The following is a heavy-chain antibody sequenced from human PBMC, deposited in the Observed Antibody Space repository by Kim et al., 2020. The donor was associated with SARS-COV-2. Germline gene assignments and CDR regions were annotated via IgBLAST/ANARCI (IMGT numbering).Heavy chain of an antibody. CDR3: ARDAQTYDILTGYYYYYGMDV. CDR1: GFTFSSYW. D-gene: IGHD3-9*01. J-gene: IGHJ6*02. V-gene: IGHV3-7*03. Sequence: GGSLRLSCAASGFTFSSYWMSWVRQAPGKGLEWVANIKQDGSEKYYVDSVKGRFTISRDNAKNSLYLQMNSLRAEDTAVYYCARDAQTYDILTGYYYYYGMDVWGQGTTVTVSS. CDR2: IKQDGSEK.